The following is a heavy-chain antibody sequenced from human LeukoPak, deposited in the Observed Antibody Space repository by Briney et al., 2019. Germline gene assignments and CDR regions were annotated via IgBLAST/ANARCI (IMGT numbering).Heavy chain of an antibody. CDR2: ISSSSSYI. J-gene: IGHJ5*02. V-gene: IGHV3-21*01. D-gene: IGHD5-12*01. CDR3: ARSHVDYNWFDP. Sequence: GGSLRLSCAASRFTFSSYSMNWVRQAPGKRLEWVSSISSSSSYIYYADSVKGRFTISRDNAKNSLYLQMNSLRAEDTAVYYCARSHVDYNWFDPWGQGTLVTVSS. CDR1: RFTFSSYS.